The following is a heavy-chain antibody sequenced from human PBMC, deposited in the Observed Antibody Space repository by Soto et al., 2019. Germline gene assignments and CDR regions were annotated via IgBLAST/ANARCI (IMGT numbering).Heavy chain of an antibody. D-gene: IGHD3-22*01. Sequence: PSETLSLTXTVSGGSISSGDYYWSWIRQPPGKGLEWIGYIYYSGSTYYNPSLKSRVTISVDTSKNQFSLKLSSVTAADTAVYYCARGGPPLYYYDSSGYLGYWGQGTLVTVSS. J-gene: IGHJ4*02. CDR1: GGSISSGDYY. V-gene: IGHV4-30-4*01. CDR3: ARGGPPLYYYDSSGYLGY. CDR2: IYYSGST.